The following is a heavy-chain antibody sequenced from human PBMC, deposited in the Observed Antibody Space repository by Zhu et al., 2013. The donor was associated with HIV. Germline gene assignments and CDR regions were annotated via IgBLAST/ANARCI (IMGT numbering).Heavy chain of an antibody. V-gene: IGHV1-46*03. J-gene: IGHJ4*02. CDR2: INPRGGST. Sequence: QVQLVQSGAEVKKPGASVKVSCKASGYTFTSYYMHWVRQAPGQGLEWMGIINPRGGSTSYAQKFQGRVTMTRDTSTSTVYMELSSLRSEDTAVYYCASGPRYCSGGSCYSLIYWGQGTLVTVSS. D-gene: IGHD2-15*01. CDR3: ASGPRYCSGGSCYSLIY. CDR1: GYTFTSYY.